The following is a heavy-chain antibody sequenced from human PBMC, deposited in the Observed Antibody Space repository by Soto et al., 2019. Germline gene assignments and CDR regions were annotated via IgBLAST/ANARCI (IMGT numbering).Heavy chain of an antibody. J-gene: IGHJ6*02. D-gene: IGHD3-10*01. V-gene: IGHV4-30-4*01. Sequence: NPSETLSLTCTVSGGSISSGDYYWSWIRQPPGKGLEWIGYIYYSGSTYYNPSLKSRVTISVDTSKNQFSLKLSSVTAADTAVYYCARETDGMVRGDPANYYYGMDVWGQGTTVTVSS. CDR3: ARETDGMVRGDPANYYYGMDV. CDR1: GGSISSGDYY. CDR2: IYYSGST.